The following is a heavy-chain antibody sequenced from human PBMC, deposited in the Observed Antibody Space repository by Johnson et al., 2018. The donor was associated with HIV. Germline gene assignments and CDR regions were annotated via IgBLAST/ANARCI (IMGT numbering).Heavy chain of an antibody. CDR1: GFTVTNKY. CDR3: TTGLSSGKGAFDI. Sequence: EQLVESGGGLVQPGGSLRLSCAASGFTVTNKYMSWVRQAPGKGLEWVGRIKSKTDGGTTDYAAPVKGRFTISRDDSKNTLYLQMNSLKTEDTAVYYCTTGLSSGKGAFDIWGQGTMVTVSS. CDR2: IKSKTDGGTT. V-gene: IGHV3-15*01. J-gene: IGHJ3*02. D-gene: IGHD5-12*01.